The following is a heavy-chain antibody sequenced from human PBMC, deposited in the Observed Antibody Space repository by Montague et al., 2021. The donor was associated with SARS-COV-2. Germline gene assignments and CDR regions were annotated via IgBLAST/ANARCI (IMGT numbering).Heavy chain of an antibody. D-gene: IGHD6-13*01. CDR2: ISISDSNT. V-gene: IGHV3-23*01. Sequence: SRRLSFSASGFTFSSYAMSWVRQAPGKGLEWVSTISISDSNTYYADSVKGQFTISRDKSKNTLYLQMNSVRAEDTAVYYCAKDRQLVGDDAFDIWGQGTMVTVSS. CDR1: GFTFSSYA. J-gene: IGHJ3*02. CDR3: AKDRQLVGDDAFDI.